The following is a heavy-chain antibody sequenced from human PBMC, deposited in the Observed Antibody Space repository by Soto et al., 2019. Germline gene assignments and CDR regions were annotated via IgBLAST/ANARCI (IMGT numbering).Heavy chain of an antibody. D-gene: IGHD1-26*01. Sequence: QVQLVQSGAEVKKPGASVKVSCKASGYTFTGYYMHWVRQAPGQGLEWMGWINPNSGGTNYAQKFQGWVPMTRDTSISTAYMELSRLRSDDTAVYYCARTLFSGSYDYFDYWGQGTLVTVSS. CDR1: GYTFTGYY. J-gene: IGHJ4*02. CDR2: INPNSGGT. V-gene: IGHV1-2*04. CDR3: ARTLFSGSYDYFDY.